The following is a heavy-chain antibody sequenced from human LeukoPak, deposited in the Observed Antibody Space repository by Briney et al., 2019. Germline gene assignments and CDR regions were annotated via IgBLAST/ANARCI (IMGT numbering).Heavy chain of an antibody. CDR3: ARGRYSCGYYYYYGMDV. CDR1: GGTFSSYA. V-gene: IGHV1-69*01. Sequence: SVKVSCKASGGTFSSYAISWVRQAPGQGLEWMGGIIPIFGTANYAQKFQGRVTITADESTSTAYMELSSLRSEDTAVYYCARGRYSCGYYYYYGMDVWGKGTTVTVSS. J-gene: IGHJ6*04. D-gene: IGHD5-18*01. CDR2: IIPIFGTA.